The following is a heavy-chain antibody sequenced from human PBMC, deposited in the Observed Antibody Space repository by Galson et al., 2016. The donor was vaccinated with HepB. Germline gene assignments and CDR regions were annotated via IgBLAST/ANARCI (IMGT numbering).Heavy chain of an antibody. D-gene: IGHD4-17*01. V-gene: IGHV3-23*01. CDR2: SSGSGGST. CDR3: AKEPGRYGDYVFYYYDMDV. J-gene: IGHJ6*02. CDR1: GFTFSSYA. Sequence: SLRLSCAASGFTFSSYAMSWVRQAPGKGLEWVSASSGSGGSTYYADSVKGRFTISRENSKNTLYLQTNSLRAEDTAVYYCAKEPGRYGDYVFYYYDMDVWGQGTTVTVSS.